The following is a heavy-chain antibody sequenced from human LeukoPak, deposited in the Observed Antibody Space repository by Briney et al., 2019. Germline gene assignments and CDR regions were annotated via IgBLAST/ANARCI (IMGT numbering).Heavy chain of an antibody. D-gene: IGHD6-13*01. J-gene: IGHJ6*03. CDR1: GGTFSSYA. CDR2: IIPIFGTA. CDR3: ARTAAAGAYYYYMDV. V-gene: IGHV1-69*05. Sequence: GSSVKVSCKASGGTFSSYAISWVRQAPGQGLEWMGGIIPIFGTANYAQKFQGRVTITTDESTSTAYMELSSLRSEDTAVYYCARTAAAGAYYYYMDVWGKGTTVTVSS.